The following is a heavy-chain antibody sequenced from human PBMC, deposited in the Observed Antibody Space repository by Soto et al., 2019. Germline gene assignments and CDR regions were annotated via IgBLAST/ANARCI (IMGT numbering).Heavy chain of an antibody. J-gene: IGHJ4*02. CDR1: GGSISSSSYY. D-gene: IGHD3-10*01. CDR2: IYYSGST. CDR3: ASDYYGSGSYYSDY. Sequence: QLQLQESGPGLVKPSETLSLTCTVSGGSISSSSYYWGWIRQPPGKGLEWIGSIYYSGSTYYNPSLKSRVTISVDPSKNQFSLKLSCVTAADTAVYSCASDYYGSGSYYSDYWGKGTLVTFSS. V-gene: IGHV4-39*07.